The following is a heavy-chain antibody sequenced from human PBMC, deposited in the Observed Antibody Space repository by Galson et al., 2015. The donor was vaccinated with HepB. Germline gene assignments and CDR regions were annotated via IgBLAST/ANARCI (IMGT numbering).Heavy chain of an antibody. J-gene: IGHJ4*02. CDR3: AKGESKRGTGY. V-gene: IGHV3-23*01. D-gene: IGHD1-1*01. CDR2: ISGSGGST. CDR1: GFTFSSHA. Sequence: SLRLSCAASGFTFSSHAMSWVRQAPGKGLEWVSAISGSGGSTYYADSVKGRFTISRDNSKNTLYLQMNSLRAEDTAVYYCAKGESKRGTGYWGQGTLVTVSS.